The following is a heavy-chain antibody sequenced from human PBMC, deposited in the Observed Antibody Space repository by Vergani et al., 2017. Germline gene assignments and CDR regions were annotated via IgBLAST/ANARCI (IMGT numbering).Heavy chain of an antibody. D-gene: IGHD1-1*01. CDR3: AKDRRYNWNDAAFDI. CDR2: ISGSGGST. J-gene: IGHJ3*02. V-gene: IGHV3-23*01. Sequence: EVQLLESGGGLAQPGGSLRLSCEASGFSFPGYAMSWVRQAPGKGLEWVSAISGSGGSTYYADSVKGRFTISRDNSKNTLYLQMNSLRAEDTAVYYCAKDRRYNWNDAAFDIWGQGTMVTVSS. CDR1: GFSFPGYA.